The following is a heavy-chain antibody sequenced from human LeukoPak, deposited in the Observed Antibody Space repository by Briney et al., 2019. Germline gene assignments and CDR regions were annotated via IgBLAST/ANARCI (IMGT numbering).Heavy chain of an antibody. V-gene: IGHV4-59*01. CDR2: IYYSRST. D-gene: IGHD3-16*01. J-gene: IGHJ6*04. CDR1: GGSISTYY. CDR3: ARDSERGYYCGMDV. Sequence: SETLSLTCTVSGGSISTYYWSWIRQPPGKGLEWIGYIYYSRSTNYNPSLKSRVTMSVDTSKNQFSLRLSSVTAADTAVYYCARDSERGYYCGMDVWGKGTAVTVSS.